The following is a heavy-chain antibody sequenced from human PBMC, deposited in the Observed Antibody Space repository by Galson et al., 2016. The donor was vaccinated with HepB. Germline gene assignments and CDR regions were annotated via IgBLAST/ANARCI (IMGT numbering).Heavy chain of an antibody. D-gene: IGHD1-14*01. CDR3: AVVSSAELVFTPSPPHDWIDF. CDR2: FIPLLGVT. Sequence: SVKVSCKVSGGTLNNYVISWVRQAPGQGLEWMGRFIPLLGVTNYALKFQGRLIITADKSTATAYMDLSGLSSEDTAVCFCAVVSSAELVFTPSPPHDWIDFWGQGTLVTVSA. V-gene: IGHV1-69*04. CDR1: GGTLNNYV. J-gene: IGHJ5*01.